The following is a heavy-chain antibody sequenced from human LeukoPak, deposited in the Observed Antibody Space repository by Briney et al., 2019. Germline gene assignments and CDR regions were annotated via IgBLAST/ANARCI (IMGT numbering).Heavy chain of an antibody. Sequence: SVKVSCKASGYTFTSYGISWVRQAPGQGLEWMGGIIPIFGTANYAQKFQGRVTITADESTSTAYMELSSLRSEDTAVYYCARGFRITIFYYYYMDVWGKGTTVTVSS. CDR1: GYTFTSYG. CDR3: ARGFRITIFYYYYMDV. CDR2: IIPIFGTA. V-gene: IGHV1-69*13. D-gene: IGHD3-3*01. J-gene: IGHJ6*03.